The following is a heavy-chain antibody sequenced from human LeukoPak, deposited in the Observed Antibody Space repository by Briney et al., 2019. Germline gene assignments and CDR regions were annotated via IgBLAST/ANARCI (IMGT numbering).Heavy chain of an antibody. CDR2: IWYDGSNK. CDR3: ARGLYGSGSYFDY. CDR1: GFTFSSYG. J-gene: IGHJ4*02. Sequence: GGSLRLSCAASGFTFSSYGMHWVRQAPGKGLEWVAVIWYDGSNKYYADSVKGRSTISRDNSKNTLYLQMNSLRAEDTAVYYCARGLYGSGSYFDYWGQGTLVTVSS. V-gene: IGHV3-33*01. D-gene: IGHD3-10*01.